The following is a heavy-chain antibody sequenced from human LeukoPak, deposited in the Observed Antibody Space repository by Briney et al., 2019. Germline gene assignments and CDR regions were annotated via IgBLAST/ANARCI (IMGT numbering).Heavy chain of an antibody. D-gene: IGHD6-13*01. CDR2: ISGSGGST. Sequence: GGSLRLSCAASGFTFSSYAMSWVRQAPGKGLEWVSAISGSGGSTYYADSVKGRFTISRDNSKNTLYLQMNSLRAEDTAVYYCAREARPSSWYYYYGMDVWGQGTTVTVSS. J-gene: IGHJ6*02. V-gene: IGHV3-23*01. CDR1: GFTFSSYA. CDR3: AREARPSSWYYYYGMDV.